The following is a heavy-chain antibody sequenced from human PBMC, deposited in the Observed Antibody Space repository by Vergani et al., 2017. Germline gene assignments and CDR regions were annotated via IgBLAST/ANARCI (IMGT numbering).Heavy chain of an antibody. CDR3: ARDTLPYCSGGSCFYYYYYGMDV. J-gene: IGHJ6*02. Sequence: QVQLVESGGGLVKPGGSLRLSCAASGFTFSDYYMSWIRQAPGKGLEWVSYISSSSSYTNYADSVKGRFTISRDNAKNSLYLQMNSLRAEDTAVYYCARDTLPYCSGGSCFYYYYYGMDVWGQGP. D-gene: IGHD2-15*01. CDR1: GFTFSDYY. CDR2: ISSSSSYT. V-gene: IGHV3-11*05.